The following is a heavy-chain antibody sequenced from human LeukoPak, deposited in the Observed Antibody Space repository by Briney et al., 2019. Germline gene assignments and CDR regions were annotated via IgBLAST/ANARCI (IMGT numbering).Heavy chain of an antibody. CDR3: ARWGKGYYGSGSSYYFDY. V-gene: IGHV3-11*04. CDR1: GFTFSDYY. CDR2: ISSSGSTK. D-gene: IGHD3-10*01. J-gene: IGHJ4*02. Sequence: PGGSLGLSCAASGFTFSDYYMSWIRQAPGKGLEWVSYISSSGSTKYYADSVKGRFTISRDNAKNSLYLQMNILRAEDTAVYYCARWGKGYYGSGSSYYFDYWGQGTLVTVSS.